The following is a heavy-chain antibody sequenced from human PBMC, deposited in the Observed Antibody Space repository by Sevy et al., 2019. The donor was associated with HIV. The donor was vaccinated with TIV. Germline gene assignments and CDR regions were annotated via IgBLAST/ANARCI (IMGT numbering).Heavy chain of an antibody. CDR2: IKQDGSEK. V-gene: IGHV3-7*03. Sequence: GESLKISCAASGFTFSSYCMSWVRQAPGKGLEWVAKIKQDGSEKYYVDSVKGRFTISRDNAKNSLYLQMNSLRAEDTAVYYCAREATKGTENTGDRPNYFDYWGQGTLVTVSS. D-gene: IGHD7-27*01. CDR3: AREATKGTENTGDRPNYFDY. CDR1: GFTFSSYC. J-gene: IGHJ4*02.